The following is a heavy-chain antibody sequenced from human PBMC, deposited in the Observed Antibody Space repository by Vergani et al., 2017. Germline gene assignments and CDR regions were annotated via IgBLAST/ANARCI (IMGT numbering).Heavy chain of an antibody. CDR2: ISYDGSNE. CDR1: GFTFSSYA. Sequence: QVQLVESGGGVVQPGRSLRLSCAASGFTFSSYAMHWVRQAPGKGLEWVAVISYDGSNEYYADSVKGRFTISRDNSKNTLYLQMNSLRAEDTAVYYCARGVGASYYFDYWGQGTLVTVSS. D-gene: IGHD1-26*01. CDR3: ARGVGASYYFDY. J-gene: IGHJ4*02. V-gene: IGHV3-30-3*01.